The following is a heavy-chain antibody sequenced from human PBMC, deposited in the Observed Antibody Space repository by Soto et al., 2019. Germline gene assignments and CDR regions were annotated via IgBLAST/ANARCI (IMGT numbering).Heavy chain of an antibody. CDR2: TYYRSKWYS. CDR3: ARVKIAARPPGYYYYGMDV. V-gene: IGHV6-1*01. D-gene: IGHD6-6*01. Sequence: QTLSLTCAISGDSVSSNSAAWNWIRQSPSRGLEWLGRTYYRSKWYSDYAVSVKSRITINPDTSKNQFSLQLNSVTPEDTAVYYCARVKIAARPPGYYYYGMDVWGQGTTVTVSS. CDR1: GDSVSSNSAA. J-gene: IGHJ6*02.